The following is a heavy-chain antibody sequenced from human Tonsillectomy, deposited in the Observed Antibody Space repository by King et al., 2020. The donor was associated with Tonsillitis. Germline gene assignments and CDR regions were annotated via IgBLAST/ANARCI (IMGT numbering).Heavy chain of an antibody. CDR2: INPSGGST. CDR3: ARRCSGGGCSSDHDASDI. V-gene: IGHV1-46*01. J-gene: IGHJ3*02. D-gene: IGHD2-15*01. CDR1: GYTFTSHY. Sequence: QLVQSGPEVKKPGASMEISCKASGYTFTSHYIHRVRQAPGQGLEWMGVINPSGGSTSYAPRFLGRVTMTRDTSTSTVYMELTGLRSEDTAVYYCARRCSGGGCSSDHDASDIWGQGTMVTVSS.